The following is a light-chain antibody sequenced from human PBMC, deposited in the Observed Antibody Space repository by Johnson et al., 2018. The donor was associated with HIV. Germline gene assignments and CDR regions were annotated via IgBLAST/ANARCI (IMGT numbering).Light chain of an antibody. V-gene: IGLV1-44*01. J-gene: IGLJ1*01. CDR2: RNN. CDR1: SYNIGSNT. CDR3: AAWDDSLNGFYV. Sequence: QSVLTQPPSASGTPGQRVTISCSGSSYNIGSNTVNWYQQLPGTTPKLLIYRNNQRPSGVPDRFSGSKSGTSASLAISGLQAEDEADYYCAAWDDSLNGFYVFGTGTKVTVL.